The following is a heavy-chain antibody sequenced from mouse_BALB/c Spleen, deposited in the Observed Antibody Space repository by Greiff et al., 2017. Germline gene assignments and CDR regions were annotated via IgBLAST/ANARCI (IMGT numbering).Heavy chain of an antibody. CDR2: INPYNDGT. CDR3: ARGGGYYPHYFDY. CDR1: GYTFTSYV. D-gene: IGHD2-3*01. V-gene: IGHV1-14*01. Sequence: EVKLVESGPELVKPGASVKMSCKASGYTFTSYVMHWVKQKPGQGLEWIGYINPYNDGTKYNEKFKGKATLTSDKSSSTAYVELSSLTSEDSAVYYCARGGGYYPHYFDYWGQGTTLTVSS. J-gene: IGHJ2*01.